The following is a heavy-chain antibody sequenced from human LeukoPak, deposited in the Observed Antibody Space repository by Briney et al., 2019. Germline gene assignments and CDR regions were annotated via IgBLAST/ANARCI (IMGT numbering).Heavy chain of an antibody. CDR3: ARGLGIAVAGDSDY. D-gene: IGHD6-19*01. CDR1: GYTFTSYD. J-gene: IGHJ4*02. CDR2: MNPNSGNT. V-gene: IGHV1-8*03. Sequence: ASVKVSCKASGYTFTSYDINLVRQATGQGLEWMGWMNPNSGNTGYAQKFQGRVTITRNTSISTAYMELSSLRSEDTAVYYCARGLGIAVAGDSDYWGQGTLVTVSS.